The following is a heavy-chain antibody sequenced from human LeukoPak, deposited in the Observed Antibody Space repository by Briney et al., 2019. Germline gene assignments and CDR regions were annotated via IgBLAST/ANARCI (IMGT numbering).Heavy chain of an antibody. Sequence: GGSLRLSCAASGFTFSSYAMSWVRQAPGKGLEWVSYISSSGSTIYYADSVKGRFTISRDNAKNSLYLQMNSLRAEDTAVYYCARDLSLYCSGGSCYSLNYWGQGTLVTVSS. CDR2: ISSSGSTI. V-gene: IGHV3-48*04. D-gene: IGHD2-15*01. CDR1: GFTFSSYA. J-gene: IGHJ4*02. CDR3: ARDLSLYCSGGSCYSLNY.